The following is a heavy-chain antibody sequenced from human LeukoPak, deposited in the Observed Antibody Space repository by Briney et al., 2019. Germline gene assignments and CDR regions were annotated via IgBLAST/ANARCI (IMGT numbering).Heavy chain of an antibody. D-gene: IGHD6-19*01. CDR1: GFTFSSYW. V-gene: IGHV3-7*01. CDR2: IKQDGSEK. Sequence: GGSLRLSCAASGFTFSSYWMSWVRQAPGKGLEWVANIKQDGSEKDYVDSVKGRFTISRDNAKNSLYLQMNSLRAEDTAVYYCAGDLRSSGWGWFDPWGQGTLVTVSS. J-gene: IGHJ5*02. CDR3: AGDLRSSGWGWFDP.